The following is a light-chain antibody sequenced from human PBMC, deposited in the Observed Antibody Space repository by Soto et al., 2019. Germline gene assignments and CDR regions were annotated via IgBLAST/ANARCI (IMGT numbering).Light chain of an antibody. J-gene: IGLJ2*01. CDR1: SSDVGGYNY. Sequence: QSALTQPASVSGSPGQSITISCTGTSSDVGGYNYVSWYQQHPGKAPKLMIYEVSNRPSGVSNRFSGSKSGNTASLTISGLQAEDGADYYCSSYTSSSTLVFGGGTNLTVL. CDR2: EVS. CDR3: SSYTSSSTLV. V-gene: IGLV2-14*01.